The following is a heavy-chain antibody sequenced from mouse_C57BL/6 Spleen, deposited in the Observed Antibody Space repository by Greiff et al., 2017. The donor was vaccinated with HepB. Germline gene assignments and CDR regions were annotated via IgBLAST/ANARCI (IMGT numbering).Heavy chain of an antibody. CDR1: GFTFSSYA. J-gene: IGHJ2*01. Sequence: DVKLVESGGGLVKPGGSLKLSCAASGFTFSSYAMSWVRQTPEKRLEWVATISDGGSYTYYPDNVKGRFTISRDNAKNNLYLQMSHLKSEDTAMYYCARDGTVAPYYFDYWGQGTTLTVSS. CDR2: ISDGGSYT. CDR3: ARDGTVAPYYFDY. V-gene: IGHV5-4*01. D-gene: IGHD1-1*01.